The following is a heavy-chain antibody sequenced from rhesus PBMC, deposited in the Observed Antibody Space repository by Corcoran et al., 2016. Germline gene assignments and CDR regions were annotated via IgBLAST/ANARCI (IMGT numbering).Heavy chain of an antibody. Sequence: QLQLQESGPGLVKPSETLSLTCAVSGGSISSKWWSWIGPPPGRGLEWIGRISGSAGSPNYHPSLKSRVTISTATSKNQLSLTLISVTAADTAVYYCARDRGTTYWGQGVLVTVSS. D-gene: IGHD1-14*01. CDR2: ISGSAGSP. CDR1: GGSISSKW. V-gene: IGHV4-173*01. J-gene: IGHJ4*01. CDR3: ARDRGTTY.